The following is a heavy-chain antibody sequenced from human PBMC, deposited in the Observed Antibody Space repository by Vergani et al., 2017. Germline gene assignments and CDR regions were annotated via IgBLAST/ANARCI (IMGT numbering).Heavy chain of an antibody. CDR1: GFTFSSYG. CDR2: IWYDGSNK. Sequence: QVQLVESGGGVVQPGRSLRLSCAASGFTFSSYGMHWVRQAPGKGLEWVAVIWYDGSNKYYADSVKGRFTISRDNSKNTLYLQMNSLRAEDTAVYYCAMTYGSGSYDDWSQGTLVTVSS. J-gene: IGHJ4*02. CDR3: AMTYGSGSYDD. V-gene: IGHV3-33*01. D-gene: IGHD3-10*01.